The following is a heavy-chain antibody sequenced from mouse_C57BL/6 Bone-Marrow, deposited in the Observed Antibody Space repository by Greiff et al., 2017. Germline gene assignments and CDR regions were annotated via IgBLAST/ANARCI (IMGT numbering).Heavy chain of an antibody. CDR2: IDPENGDT. CDR1: GFNIKDDY. CDR3: TLITTVVAPYYYAMDY. D-gene: IGHD1-1*01. V-gene: IGHV14-4*01. J-gene: IGHJ4*01. Sequence: VQLQQSGAELVRPGASVKLSCTASGFNIKDDYMHWVKQRPEQGLEWIGWIDPENGDTEYASKFQGKATITADTSSKTAYLQLSSLTSEDTAVYYCTLITTVVAPYYYAMDYWGQGTSVTVSS.